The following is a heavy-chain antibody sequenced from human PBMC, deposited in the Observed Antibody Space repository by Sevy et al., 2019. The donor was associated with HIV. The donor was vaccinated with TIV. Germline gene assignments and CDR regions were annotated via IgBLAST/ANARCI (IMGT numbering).Heavy chain of an antibody. D-gene: IGHD2-15*01. V-gene: IGHV3-7*01. Sequence: GGSLRLSCAASGFTFATYWMTWVRQAPGKGLEWVAYIKQDGTDKYYVDSVRGRFAISRDNAKNSLYLHMSGLRAEDTAVYYGARALADWCSLHYSSWGRGTLVTVSS. CDR2: IKQDGTDK. CDR3: ARALADWCSLHYSS. J-gene: IGHJ4*02. CDR1: GFTFATYW.